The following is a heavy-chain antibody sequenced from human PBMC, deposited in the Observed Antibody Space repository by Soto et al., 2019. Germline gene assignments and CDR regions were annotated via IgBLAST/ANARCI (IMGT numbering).Heavy chain of an antibody. CDR3: AGRHPGLFDF. CDR2: ITGSGDST. V-gene: IGHV3-23*01. CDR1: GFTFSSYA. D-gene: IGHD1-1*01. J-gene: IGHJ5*01. Sequence: GGSLRLSCAASGFTFSSYAMNWVRQAPGKGLEWVSGITGSGDSTYYADSVKGRFTISRDNSKNTLYLQMNSPRVEDTAVYYCAGRHPGLFDFWSQGTLVTVSS.